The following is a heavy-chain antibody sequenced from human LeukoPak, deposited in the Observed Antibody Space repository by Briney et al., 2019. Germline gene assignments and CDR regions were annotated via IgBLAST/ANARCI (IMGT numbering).Heavy chain of an antibody. CDR2: IIPIFGTT. J-gene: IGHJ4*02. CDR1: GGTFSSHG. Sequence: SVKVSCKASGGTFSSHGLSWVRQPPGQGLEWMGGIIPIFGTTNYAQNFQGRVTITMDESTSTAYMELSSLRADDTAVYYCARRWPHSSGYYLFDYWGQGTLVTVSS. D-gene: IGHD3-22*01. CDR3: ARRWPHSSGYYLFDY. V-gene: IGHV1-69*05.